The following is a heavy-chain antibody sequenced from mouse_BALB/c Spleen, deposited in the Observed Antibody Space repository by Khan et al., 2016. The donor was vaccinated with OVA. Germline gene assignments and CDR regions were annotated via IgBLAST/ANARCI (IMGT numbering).Heavy chain of an antibody. V-gene: IGHV1-87*01. CDR1: GYTFTSYW. J-gene: IGHJ2*01. D-gene: IGHD2-14*01. CDR3: ASYRDDYFDY. Sequence: VQLQESGAELARPGASVKLSCKASGYTFTSYWMQWVKQRPAQGLVWIGTIYPCDGDTRYTQKFKGKATLTADKSSSPAYMQLSSLASEDSAVYYCASYRDDYFDYWGQGTTLTVSS. CDR2: IYPCDGDT.